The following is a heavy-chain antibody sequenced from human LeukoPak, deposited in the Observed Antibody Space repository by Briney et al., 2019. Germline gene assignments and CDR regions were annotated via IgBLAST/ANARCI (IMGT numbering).Heavy chain of an antibody. Sequence: GGSLRLSCAASGFTFSSYGMRWVRQAPGKGLEWVAFIRYDGSNKYYADSVKGRFTISRDNSKNALYLQMNSLRAEDTAVYYCANRRYYYDSSGYFDAFDIWGQGTMVTVSS. V-gene: IGHV3-30*02. CDR1: GFTFSSYG. D-gene: IGHD3-22*01. CDR3: ANRRYYYDSSGYFDAFDI. J-gene: IGHJ3*02. CDR2: IRYDGSNK.